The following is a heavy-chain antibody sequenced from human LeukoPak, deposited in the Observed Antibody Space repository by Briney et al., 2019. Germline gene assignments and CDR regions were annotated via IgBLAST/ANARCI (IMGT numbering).Heavy chain of an antibody. CDR1: GGSISSSSYY. CDR3: ATSVPDAFDI. D-gene: IGHD6-6*01. Sequence: SETLSLTCTVSGGSISSSSYYWGWIRQPPGKGLEWIGSIYYSGSTYYNPSLKSRLTISIDTSKNQFSLRLRSVTAADTAVYYCATSVPDAFDIWGQGTMVTVSS. J-gene: IGHJ3*02. CDR2: IYYSGST. V-gene: IGHV4-39*01.